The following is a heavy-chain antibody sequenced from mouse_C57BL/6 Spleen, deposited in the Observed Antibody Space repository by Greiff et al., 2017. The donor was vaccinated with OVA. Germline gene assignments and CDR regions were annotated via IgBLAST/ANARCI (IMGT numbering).Heavy chain of an antibody. Sequence: QVQLQQSGAELVRPGASVKLSCKASGYTFTDYYINWVKQRPGQGLEWIARIYPGSGNTYYNEKFKGKATLTAEKSSSTAYMQLSSLTSEDSAVFFCARWGYGSRRGYFDVWGTGTTVTVA. CDR3: ARWGYGSRRGYFDV. CDR1: GYTFTDYY. J-gene: IGHJ1*03. CDR2: IYPGSGNT. D-gene: IGHD1-1*01. V-gene: IGHV1-76*01.